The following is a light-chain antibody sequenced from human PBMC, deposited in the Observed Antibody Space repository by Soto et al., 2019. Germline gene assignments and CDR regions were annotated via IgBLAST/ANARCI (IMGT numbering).Light chain of an antibody. CDR3: QVWDSSSDHVV. V-gene: IGLV3-21*04. J-gene: IGLJ2*01. CDR1: NLGSKP. Sequence: SYELTQPPSVSVAPGKTATIACGGDNLGSKPVHWYHQKPGQAPVLVIYYDIDRPSGIPERFSGSNSGNTATLTISRVEAGDEADYYCQVWDSSSDHVVFGGGTKLTVL. CDR2: YDI.